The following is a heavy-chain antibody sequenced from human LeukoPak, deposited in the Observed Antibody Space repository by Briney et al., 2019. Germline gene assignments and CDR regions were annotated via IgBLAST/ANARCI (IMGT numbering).Heavy chain of an antibody. V-gene: IGHV3-33*01. CDR1: GFTFSSYG. D-gene: IGHD3-10*01. CDR3: ARDPVYGSGSYYNGVSFGDY. J-gene: IGHJ4*02. CDR2: IWYDGSNK. Sequence: GGSLRLSCAASGFTFSSYGMHWVRQAPGKGLEWVAVIWYDGSNKYYADSVKGRFTISRDNSKNTLYLQMNSLRAEDTAVYYCARDPVYGSGSYYNGVSFGDYWGQGTLVTVSS.